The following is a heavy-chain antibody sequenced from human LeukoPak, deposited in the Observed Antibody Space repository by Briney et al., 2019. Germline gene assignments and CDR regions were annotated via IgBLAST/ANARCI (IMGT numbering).Heavy chain of an antibody. D-gene: IGHD1-20*01. CDR3: ARSPYDWNYGDY. CDR2: ISGSGGST. Sequence: PGGPLRLSCAASGFTFSSYAMSWVRQAPGKRLEWVSAISGSGGSTYYADSVKGRFTISRDNSKNTLYLQMNSLRAEDTAVYYCARSPYDWNYGDYWGQGTLVTVSS. CDR1: GFTFSSYA. V-gene: IGHV3-23*01. J-gene: IGHJ4*02.